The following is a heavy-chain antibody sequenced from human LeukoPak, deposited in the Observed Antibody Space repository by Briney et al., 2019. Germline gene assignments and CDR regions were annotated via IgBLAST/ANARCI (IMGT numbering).Heavy chain of an antibody. Sequence: NPSETLSLTCTVSGGSISSSSYYWGWIRQPPGKGLEWIGSIYYSGSTYYNPSLKSRVTISVDTSKNQFSLKLSSVTAADTAVYYCARDPGSYYDSSGYLPEGAFDIWGQGTIVTVSS. CDR2: IYYSGST. V-gene: IGHV4-39*07. J-gene: IGHJ3*02. CDR1: GGSISSSSYY. D-gene: IGHD3-22*01. CDR3: ARDPGSYYDSSGYLPEGAFDI.